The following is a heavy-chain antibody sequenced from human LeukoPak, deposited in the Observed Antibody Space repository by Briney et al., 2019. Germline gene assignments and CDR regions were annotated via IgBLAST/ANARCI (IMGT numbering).Heavy chain of an antibody. D-gene: IGHD2-2*01. J-gene: IGHJ4*02. Sequence: SGGSLRLSCAASGFTFSSYSMNWVRQAPGKGLEWVSSISSSSSYIYYADSVKGRFTISRDNAKNSLYPQMNSLRAEDTAVYYCARDVVVPAAYFDYWGQGTLVTVSS. V-gene: IGHV3-21*01. CDR2: ISSSSSYI. CDR1: GFTFSSYS. CDR3: ARDVVVPAAYFDY.